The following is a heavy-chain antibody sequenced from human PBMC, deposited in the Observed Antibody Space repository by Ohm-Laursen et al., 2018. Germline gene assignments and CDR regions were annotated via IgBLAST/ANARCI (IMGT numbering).Heavy chain of an antibody. V-gene: IGHV4-34*01. CDR3: ARGATGYSSSCCDY. CDR2: INHSGST. CDR1: GGSFSGYY. Sequence: SDTLSLTCAVYGGSFSGYYWSWIRQPPGKGLEWIGEINHSGSTNYNPSLKSRVTTSVDTSKNQFSLKLSSVTAADTAVYYCARGATGYSSSCCDYWGQGTLVTVSS. D-gene: IGHD6-13*01. J-gene: IGHJ4*02.